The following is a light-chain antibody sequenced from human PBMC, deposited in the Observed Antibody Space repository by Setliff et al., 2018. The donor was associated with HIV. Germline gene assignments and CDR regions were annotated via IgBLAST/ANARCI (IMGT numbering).Light chain of an antibody. Sequence: QSALTQPPSVSGAPGQRVTISCAGSSSDVGSYDLVSWYQQHPGKAPKLLIYEVTKRPSGVSNRFSGSKSGNTASLTIFGLQAEDEGDYYCCSHADSSTNNYVFGAGTKVTVL. V-gene: IGLV2-23*02. CDR3: CSHADSSTNNYV. CDR1: SSDVGSYDL. CDR2: EVT. J-gene: IGLJ1*01.